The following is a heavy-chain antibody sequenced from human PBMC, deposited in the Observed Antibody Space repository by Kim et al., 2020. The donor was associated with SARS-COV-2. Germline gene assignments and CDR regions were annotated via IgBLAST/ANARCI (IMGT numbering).Heavy chain of an antibody. Sequence: SETLSLTCAVYGGSFSGYYWSWIRQPPGKGLEWIGEINHSGSTNYNPSLKSRVTISVDTSKNQFSLKLSSVTAADTAVYYCARGYCSSTSCYVPRYYGM. D-gene: IGHD2-2*01. CDR2: INHSGST. J-gene: IGHJ6*01. CDR3: ARGYCSSTSCYVPRYYGM. CDR1: GGSFSGYY. V-gene: IGHV4-34*01.